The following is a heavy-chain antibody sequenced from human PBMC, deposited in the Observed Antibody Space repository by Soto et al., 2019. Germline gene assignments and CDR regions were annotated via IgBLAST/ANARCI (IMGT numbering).Heavy chain of an antibody. J-gene: IGHJ3*02. D-gene: IGHD3-22*01. CDR1: GGSVSSGSYY. Sequence: SETLSLTCTVSGGSVSSGSYYWSWIRQPPGKGLEWIGYIYYSGSTNYNPSLKSRVTISVDTSKNQFSLKLSSVTAADTAVYYCARDPNYYDSSGKLIDAFDIWGQGTMVTVSS. CDR3: ARDPNYYDSSGKLIDAFDI. V-gene: IGHV4-61*01. CDR2: IYYSGST.